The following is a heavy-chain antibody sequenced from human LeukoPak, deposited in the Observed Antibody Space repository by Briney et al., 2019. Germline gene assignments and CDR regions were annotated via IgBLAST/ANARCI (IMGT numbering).Heavy chain of an antibody. Sequence: GGSLRLSCAASGFTFSSYSMNWVRQAPGKGLGWVSSISSSSSYIYYADSVKGRFTISRDNAKNSLYLQMNSLRAEDTAVYYCASSVAAAGRALDYWGQGTLVTVSS. CDR1: GFTFSSYS. V-gene: IGHV3-21*01. CDR3: ASSVAAAGRALDY. D-gene: IGHD6-13*01. CDR2: ISSSSSYI. J-gene: IGHJ4*02.